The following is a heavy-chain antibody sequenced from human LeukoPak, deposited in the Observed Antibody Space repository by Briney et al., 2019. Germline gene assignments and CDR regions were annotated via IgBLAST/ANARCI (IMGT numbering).Heavy chain of an antibody. CDR2: INHSGST. J-gene: IGHJ4*02. CDR1: GGSFSGYY. D-gene: IGHD1-26*01. Sequence: PSETLSLTCVVYGGSFSGYYWSWIRQPPGKGLEWIGEINHSGSTNYNPSLKSRVTISVDTSKNQFSLKLSSVTAADTAVYYCASGSGSYSFDYWGQGTLVTVSS. V-gene: IGHV4-34*01. CDR3: ASGSGSYSFDY.